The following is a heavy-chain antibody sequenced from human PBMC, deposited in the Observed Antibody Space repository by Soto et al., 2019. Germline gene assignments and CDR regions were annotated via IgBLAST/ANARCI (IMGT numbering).Heavy chain of an antibody. CDR3: ARTYCTNTSCQAHGMDV. Sequence: QVQLQESGPGLVKPSETLSLTCTVSGGSVNSGSYYWTWIRQPPGKGLEWIGYLYYNTHTNYNPSLKSQVTISVDTSKNQFSLKLSYVTAADKAVYYCARTYCTNTSCQAHGMDVCCQGTTVTVSS. J-gene: IGHJ6*02. CDR1: GGSVNSGSYY. D-gene: IGHD2-2*01. CDR2: LYYNTHT. V-gene: IGHV4-61*01.